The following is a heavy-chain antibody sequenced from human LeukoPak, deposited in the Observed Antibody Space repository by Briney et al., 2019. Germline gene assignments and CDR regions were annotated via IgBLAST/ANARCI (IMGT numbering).Heavy chain of an antibody. J-gene: IGHJ4*02. CDR1: GYTFTSYG. Sequence: ASVKVSCKASGYTFTSYGISWVRQAPGQGLEWTGWISAYNGNTNYAQKLQGRVTMTTDTSTSTAYMELRSLRSDDTAVYYRARDDGYSSSWYVCDYWGQGTLVTVSS. CDR3: ARDDGYSSSWYVCDY. D-gene: IGHD6-13*01. CDR2: ISAYNGNT. V-gene: IGHV1-18*01.